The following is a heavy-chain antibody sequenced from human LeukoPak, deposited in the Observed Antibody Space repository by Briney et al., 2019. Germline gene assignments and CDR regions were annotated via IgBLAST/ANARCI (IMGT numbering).Heavy chain of an antibody. CDR3: ARGQNYDFWSGHKWFDP. V-gene: IGHV3-64*01. J-gene: IGHJ5*02. CDR2: ISSNGGST. D-gene: IGHD3-3*01. CDR1: GFTFSSYA. Sequence: PGGSLRLSCAASGFTFSSYAMHWVRQAPGKGLEYVSAISSNGGSTYYANSAKGRFTISRDNSKNTLYLQMGSLRPEDMAIYYCARGQNYDFWSGHKWFDPWGQGTLVTVSS.